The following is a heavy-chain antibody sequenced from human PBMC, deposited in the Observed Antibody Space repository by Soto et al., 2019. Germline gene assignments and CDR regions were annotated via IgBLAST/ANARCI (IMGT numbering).Heavy chain of an antibody. CDR1: GVDLPSLR. D-gene: IGHD6-6*01. V-gene: IGHV3-21*01. Sequence: XGSLTLACLAYGVDLPSLRMSWVRQAPGRVLEWVASISGSGKDTFYRHSVKGRSAISRDSAGTSLFLRMDSVKVEDTAVYHCARVHLVAGSAFYCAMDAWGPGTAVTVSS. J-gene: IGHJ6*02. CDR3: ARVHLVAGSAFYCAMDA. CDR2: ISGSGKDT.